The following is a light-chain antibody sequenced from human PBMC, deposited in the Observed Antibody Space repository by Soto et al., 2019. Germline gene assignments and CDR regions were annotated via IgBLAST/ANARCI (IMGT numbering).Light chain of an antibody. CDR3: QHYNDRPPTWT. Sequence: EIGMTQSPATLSASPGERATLSSRASYTVSSKLAWYQQKPGRDPRVLVYGASTRATGVPARFSGTESGTEFTITIRSLQAADFAVYSCQHYNDRPPTWTCGRGTGVEIK. CDR2: GAS. V-gene: IGKV3-15*01. CDR1: YTVSSK. J-gene: IGKJ1*01.